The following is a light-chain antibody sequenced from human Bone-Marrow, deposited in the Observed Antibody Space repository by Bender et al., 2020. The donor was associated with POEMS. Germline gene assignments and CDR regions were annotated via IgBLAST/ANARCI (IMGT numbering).Light chain of an antibody. Sequence: QSVLTQPPSVSGAPGQTVTISCTGTSSNMGAGYGVNWYQQLPGTAPKLLIYNNENRPSGVPDRISASKPGASPSLAITGLQAEDEADYYCQSYDISLSGWVFAGGAKLTAL. CDR2: NNE. CDR1: SSNMGAGYG. CDR3: QSYDISLSGWV. J-gene: IGLJ3*02. V-gene: IGLV1-40*01.